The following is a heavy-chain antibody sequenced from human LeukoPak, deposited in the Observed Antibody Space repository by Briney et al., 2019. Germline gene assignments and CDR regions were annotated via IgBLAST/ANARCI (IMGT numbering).Heavy chain of an antibody. J-gene: IGHJ4*02. CDR1: GFTFSSYG. V-gene: IGHV3-48*02. CDR2: ISSSSSTI. D-gene: IGHD1-26*01. CDR3: ARDLRRVGATKELDY. Sequence: GGSLRLSCAASGFTFSSYGMNWVRQAPGKGLEWVSYISSSSSTIYYADSVKGRFTISRDNAKNSLYLQMNSLRDEDTAVYYCARDLRRVGATKELDYWGQGTLVTVSS.